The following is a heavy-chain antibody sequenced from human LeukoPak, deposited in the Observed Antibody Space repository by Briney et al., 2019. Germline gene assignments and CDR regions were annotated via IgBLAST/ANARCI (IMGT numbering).Heavy chain of an antibody. V-gene: IGHV3-30*03. Sequence: GGSLRLSCAASGITFSSYGMHWVRQAPDKGLEWVAVMPNDRRNNYYAESVKGRFTISRDNSKNTLYLQMNSLRTEDTAVYYCATSRDFYDTSGYYPYYFDCWGQGTLVTVSS. J-gene: IGHJ4*02. CDR1: GITFSSYG. CDR3: ATSRDFYDTSGYYPYYFDC. D-gene: IGHD3-22*01. CDR2: MPNDRRNN.